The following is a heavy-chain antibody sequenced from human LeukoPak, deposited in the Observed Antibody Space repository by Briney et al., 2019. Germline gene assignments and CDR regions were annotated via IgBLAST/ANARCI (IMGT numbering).Heavy chain of an antibody. CDR2: TYYRSKSYN. J-gene: IGHJ4*02. CDR3: ARDKAGHLFDY. V-gene: IGHV6-1*01. CDR1: GDIVSSNSAA. Sequence: SQTLSLTCALSGDIVSSNSAAWDWIMQSPSRGLEWLGRTYYRSKSYNDYAVSVKSRITINPDTSKNQFSLQLNSVTPEDTAVYYCARDKAGHLFDYWGQGTLVTVSS. D-gene: IGHD6-19*01.